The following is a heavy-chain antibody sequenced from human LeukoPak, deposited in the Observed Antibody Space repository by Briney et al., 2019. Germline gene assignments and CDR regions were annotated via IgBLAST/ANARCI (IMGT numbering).Heavy chain of an antibody. CDR1: GFTFDDYA. CDR3: AKDIRASGYYYYGMDV. J-gene: IGHJ6*02. V-gene: IGHV3-9*01. CDR2: ISWNSGSI. D-gene: IGHD3-10*01. Sequence: SLRLSCSASGFTFDDYAMHWVRQAPGKGLEWVSGISWNSGSIDYADSVKGRFTISRDNAKNSLYLQMNSLRAEDTALYYCAKDIRASGYYYYGMDVWGQGTTVTVSS.